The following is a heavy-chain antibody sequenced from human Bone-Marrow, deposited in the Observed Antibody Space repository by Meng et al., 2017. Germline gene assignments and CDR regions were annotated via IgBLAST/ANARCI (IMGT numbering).Heavy chain of an antibody. V-gene: IGHV1-2*06. D-gene: IGHD5-12*01. CDR1: ETTSTGYC. CDR2: INPNSGGT. CDR3: ARDSTSAYADS. Sequence: RLVQSGEMCSNPGPHSPAPSNAPETTSTGYCINWGRRAPGEGLEWMGRINPNSGGTNYAQNYQGRVTMTRDTSISTVYMELSRLTSDDTAVYYCARDSTSAYADSWGQGTLVTVSS. J-gene: IGHJ4*02.